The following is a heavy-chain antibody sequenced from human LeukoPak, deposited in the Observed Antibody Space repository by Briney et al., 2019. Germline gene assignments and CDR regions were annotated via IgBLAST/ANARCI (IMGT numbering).Heavy chain of an antibody. CDR3: ARDGAYSAYVDAFDI. CDR1: GGSISSHY. D-gene: IGHD5-12*01. Sequence: SETLSLTCTVSGGSISSHYWSWIRQPPWKGLEWSGYIYYSGSNNYNPSLKSRVTISVDTSKNQFSLKLTSVTAADTALYYCARDGAYSAYVDAFDIWGQGTMVTVSS. J-gene: IGHJ3*02. CDR2: IYYSGSN. V-gene: IGHV4-59*11.